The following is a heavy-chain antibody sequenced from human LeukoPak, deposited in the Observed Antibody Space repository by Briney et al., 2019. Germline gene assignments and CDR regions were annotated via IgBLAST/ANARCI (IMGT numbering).Heavy chain of an antibody. CDR3: ARRGDFWSGPHDAFDI. CDR1: GFTFSDYY. D-gene: IGHD3-3*01. CDR2: ISSSGSTI. Sequence: GRSLRLSCAASGFTFSDYYMSWIRQAPGKGLEWVSYISSSGSTIYYADSVKGRFTISRDNAKNSLYLQMNSLRAEDTAVYYCARRGDFWSGPHDAFDIWGQGTMVTVSS. J-gene: IGHJ3*02. V-gene: IGHV3-11*04.